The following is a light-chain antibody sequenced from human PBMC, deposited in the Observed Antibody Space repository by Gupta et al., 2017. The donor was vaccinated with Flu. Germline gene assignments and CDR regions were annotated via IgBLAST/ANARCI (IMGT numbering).Light chain of an antibody. J-gene: IGKJ4*01. CDR1: QSVSGH. CDR3: QHYHIWPQT. V-gene: IGKV3-15*01. Sequence: EIVMTQSPAALSVSPGERVTLSCRASQSVSGHLAWYQHKPGQAPRLLIYGASTRATGIPARFSGSGSGAEFTPTISSLQSEDFAVYYCQHYHIWPQTFGGGTKVEI. CDR2: GAS.